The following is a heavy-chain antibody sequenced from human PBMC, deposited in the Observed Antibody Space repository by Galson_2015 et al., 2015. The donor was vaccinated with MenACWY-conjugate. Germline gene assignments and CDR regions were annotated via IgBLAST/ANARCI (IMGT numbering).Heavy chain of an antibody. Sequence: SLRLSCAASGFTFDDYQMHWVRQAPGKGLEWVSLINWDGGSTYYADSVKGRFTISRDNGRNSLYLQMNSLRTEDTALYYCAKDRGATTSRGFDYWGQGTLVTVSS. V-gene: IGHV3-43*01. CDR3: AKDRGATTSRGFDY. CDR1: GFTFDDYQ. CDR2: INWDGGST. J-gene: IGHJ4*02. D-gene: IGHD1-26*01.